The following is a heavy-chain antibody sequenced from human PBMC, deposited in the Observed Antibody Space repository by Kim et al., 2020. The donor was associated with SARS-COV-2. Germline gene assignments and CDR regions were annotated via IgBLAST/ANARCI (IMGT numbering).Heavy chain of an antibody. CDR1: GGSISSYY. V-gene: IGHV4-59*01. Sequence: SETLSLTCTVSGGSISSYYWSWIRQPPGKGLEWIGYIYYSGSTNYNPSLKSRVTISVDTSKNQFSLKLSSVTTADTAVYYCARVDGSGSYYLNYYYYYGMDVWGQGTTVTVSS. D-gene: IGHD3-10*01. J-gene: IGHJ6*02. CDR2: IYYSGST. CDR3: ARVDGSGSYYLNYYYYYGMDV.